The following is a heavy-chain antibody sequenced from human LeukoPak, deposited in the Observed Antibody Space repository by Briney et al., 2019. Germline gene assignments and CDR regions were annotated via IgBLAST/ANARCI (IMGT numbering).Heavy chain of an antibody. Sequence: GSLRTSCAAPGFTFSSYGVHWGRPAPRQGLGWGGGISYDGSNKYYADSVKGRFTISRDNSKNTLYLQMNSLRAEDTAVYYCARSTSSEYDIYHFDYWGQGTLVTVSS. CDR1: GFTFSSYG. J-gene: IGHJ4*02. CDR3: ARSTSSEYDIYHFDY. CDR2: ISYDGSNK. V-gene: IGHV3-30*03. D-gene: IGHD3-9*01.